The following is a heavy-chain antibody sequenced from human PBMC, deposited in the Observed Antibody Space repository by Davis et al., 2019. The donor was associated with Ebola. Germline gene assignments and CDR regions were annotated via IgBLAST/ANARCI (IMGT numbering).Heavy chain of an antibody. V-gene: IGHV5-51*01. D-gene: IGHD3-10*02. CDR2: IHPGDSDT. Sequence: GESLKISCKGSGYSFTSYWIGWVRQMPGKGLEWMGIIHPGDSDTRYSPSFQGQVTISADKSISTAYLQWSSLKASDTAMYYCARRGSTMFNWFDPWGQGTLVTVSS. J-gene: IGHJ5*02. CDR3: ARRGSTMFNWFDP. CDR1: GYSFTSYW.